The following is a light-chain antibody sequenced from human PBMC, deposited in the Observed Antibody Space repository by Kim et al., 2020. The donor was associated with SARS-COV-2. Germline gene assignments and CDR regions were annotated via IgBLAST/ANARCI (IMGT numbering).Light chain of an antibody. J-gene: IGKJ2*01. CDR2: GAS. CDR3: QQYNNWPSITKVPPYT. V-gene: IGKV3-15*01. Sequence: EIVMTQSPATLSVSPGERATLSCRASQSVSSNLAWYQQKPGQAPRLLIYGASTRATGIPARFSGSGSGTEFTLTISSLQSEDFAVYYCQQYNNWPSITKVPPYTFGQGTKLEI. CDR1: QSVSSN.